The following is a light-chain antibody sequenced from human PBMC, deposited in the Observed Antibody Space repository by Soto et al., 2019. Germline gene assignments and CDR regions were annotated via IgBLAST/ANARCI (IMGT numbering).Light chain of an antibody. Sequence: QSVLTHPPSVSAAPGQTVTISCSGSSSNIGNNYVSWYQQLPGTAPKLLIYENNKRPSGIPDRFSGSKSGTSATLGITGLQTGDEADYYCGTWDSSLSAGVFGGGTKLTVL. CDR3: GTWDSSLSAGV. CDR1: SSNIGNNY. CDR2: ENN. V-gene: IGLV1-51*02. J-gene: IGLJ2*01.